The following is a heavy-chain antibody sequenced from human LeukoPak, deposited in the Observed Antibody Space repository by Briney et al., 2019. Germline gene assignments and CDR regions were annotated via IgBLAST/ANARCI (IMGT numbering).Heavy chain of an antibody. V-gene: IGHV3-48*04. CDR2: ISSSGSTI. D-gene: IGHD3-10*02. CDR1: GFTFSSYS. CDR3: AELGITMIGGV. Sequence: GGSLRLSCAASGFTFSSYSMNWVRQAPGEGLEWVSYISSSGSTIYYADSVKGRFTISRDNATNSLYLQMNSLRAEDTAVYYCAELGITMIGGVWGKGTTVTISS. J-gene: IGHJ6*04.